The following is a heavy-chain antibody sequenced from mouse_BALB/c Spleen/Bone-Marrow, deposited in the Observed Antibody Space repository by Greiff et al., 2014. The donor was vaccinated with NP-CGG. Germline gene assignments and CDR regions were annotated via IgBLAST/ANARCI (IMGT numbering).Heavy chain of an antibody. CDR1: GFTFSSYA. Sequence: DVQLVESGGGLVKPGGSLKLSCAASGFTFSSYAMSWVRQSPEKRLEWVAEISSGGSYTYYPDTVTGRFTISRDNAKSTLYLEMSSLRSEDTAMYYCARPYGNYFDYWGQGTTLTVSS. J-gene: IGHJ2*01. CDR2: ISSGGSYT. D-gene: IGHD2-1*01. V-gene: IGHV5-9-4*01. CDR3: ARPYGNYFDY.